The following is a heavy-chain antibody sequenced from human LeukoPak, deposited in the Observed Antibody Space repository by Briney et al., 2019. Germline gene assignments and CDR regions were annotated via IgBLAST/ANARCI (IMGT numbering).Heavy chain of an antibody. CDR3: AKSRDGYYAYFEY. V-gene: IGHV3-23*01. CDR2: ITGSGDSR. CDR1: GFTFSNYA. Sequence: GKSLRLSCATSGFTFSNYAMSWVRQAPGKGLEWVSGITGSGDSRHNADSVTGRFTISRDNSKNTLYLQMNSLRAEDTAIYYCAKSRDGYYAYFEYWGQGALVTVSS. D-gene: IGHD5-24*01. J-gene: IGHJ4*02.